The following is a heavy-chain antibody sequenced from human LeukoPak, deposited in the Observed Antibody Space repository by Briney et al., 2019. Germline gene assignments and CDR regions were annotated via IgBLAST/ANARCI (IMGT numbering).Heavy chain of an antibody. D-gene: IGHD3-10*01. CDR3: ARDTGGRGRLDAFDI. CDR1: GGSISSYY. Sequence: SETLSLTCTVSGGSISSYYWSWIRQPAGKGLEWIGHIYIAGNTNYNPSLKSRVTISVDKSKNQFSLKLSSVTAADTAIYYCARDTGGRGRLDAFDIWAKGQWSPSLQ. J-gene: IGHJ3*02. V-gene: IGHV4-4*07. CDR2: IYIAGNT.